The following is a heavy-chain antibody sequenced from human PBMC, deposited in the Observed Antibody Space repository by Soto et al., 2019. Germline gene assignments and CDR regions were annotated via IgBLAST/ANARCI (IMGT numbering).Heavy chain of an antibody. Sequence: ASVKVSCKASGGTFSSYAISWVRQAPGQGLEWMGGIIPIFGTANYAQKFQGRVTITANESTSTAYMELSSLRSEDTAVYYCARNLLEDYDILTGPDNYYYGMDVWGQGTTVTVSS. V-gene: IGHV1-69*13. D-gene: IGHD3-9*01. CDR3: ARNLLEDYDILTGPDNYYYGMDV. J-gene: IGHJ6*02. CDR1: GGTFSSYA. CDR2: IIPIFGTA.